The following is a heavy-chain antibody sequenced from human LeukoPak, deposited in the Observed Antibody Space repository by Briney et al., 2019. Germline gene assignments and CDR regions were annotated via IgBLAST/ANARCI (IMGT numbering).Heavy chain of an antibody. CDR1: GGSISSYY. Sequence: SETLSLTCTVSGGSISSYYWSWIRQPAGKGLEWIGRIYTSGSTNYNPSLKSRVTVSVDTSKNQFSLKLSSVTAADTAVYYCARDQAYYYYYYYMDVWGKGTTVTVSS. CDR3: ARDQAYYYYYYYMDV. V-gene: IGHV4-4*07. CDR2: IYTSGST. J-gene: IGHJ6*03.